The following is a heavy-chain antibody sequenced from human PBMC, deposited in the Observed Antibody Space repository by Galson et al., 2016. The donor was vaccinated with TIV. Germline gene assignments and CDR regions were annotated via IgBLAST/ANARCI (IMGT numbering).Heavy chain of an antibody. CDR2: IYPGDSDT. D-gene: IGHD3-22*01. Sequence: QSGAEVKKPGESLKISCKGSGCSFTSYWIGWVRQMPGKGLEWMGIIYPGDSDTRYSPSFQGQVTITADKSTRTAYLQWSSLKASDTAVYYCARRDSTGISNFDFWGQGTLVTVSS. J-gene: IGHJ4*02. CDR3: ARRDSTGISNFDF. CDR1: GCSFTSYW. V-gene: IGHV5-51*01.